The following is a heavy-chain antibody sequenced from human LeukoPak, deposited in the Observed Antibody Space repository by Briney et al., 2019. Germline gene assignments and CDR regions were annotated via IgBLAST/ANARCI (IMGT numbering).Heavy chain of an antibody. J-gene: IGHJ5*02. D-gene: IGHD6-13*01. V-gene: IGHV3-7*01. CDR2: IKQDGSEK. Sequence: GGSLRLSCAASGFTVSSNYMSWVRQAPGKGLEWVANIKQDGSEKYYVDSVKGRFTISRDNAKNSLYLQMNSLRAEDTAVYYCAQRPGIAVAVGPWGQGTLVTVSS. CDR1: GFTVSSNY. CDR3: AQRPGIAVAVGP.